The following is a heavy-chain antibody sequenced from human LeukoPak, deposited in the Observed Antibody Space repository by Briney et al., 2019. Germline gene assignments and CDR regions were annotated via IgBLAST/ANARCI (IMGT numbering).Heavy chain of an antibody. CDR1: GGSFSGYY. D-gene: IGHD2-2*01. J-gene: IGHJ4*02. V-gene: IGHV4-34*01. CDR2: INHSGST. CDR3: ARRRGIYCSSTSCRTIDY. Sequence: SETLPLTCAVYGGSFSGYYWSWIRQPPGKGLEWIGEINHSGSTNYNPSLKSRVTISVDTSKNQFSLKLSSVTAADTAVYYCARRRGIYCSSTSCRTIDYWGQGTLVTVSS.